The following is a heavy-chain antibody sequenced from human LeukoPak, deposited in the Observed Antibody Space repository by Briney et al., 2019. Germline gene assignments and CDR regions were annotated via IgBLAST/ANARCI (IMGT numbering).Heavy chain of an antibody. CDR3: ARDRGYFSY. D-gene: IGHD2-15*01. J-gene: IGHJ4*02. V-gene: IGHV3-48*02. CDR2: ISSSSNTI. Sequence: VLPGGSLKLSCAASGFTFSIYSMNWVRQAPGKGLEWVSYISSSSNTIYYADSVKGRFTISRDNAKNSVYLQMSSLRDEDTAVYYCARDRGYFSYWGQGTLVTVSS. CDR1: GFTFSIYS.